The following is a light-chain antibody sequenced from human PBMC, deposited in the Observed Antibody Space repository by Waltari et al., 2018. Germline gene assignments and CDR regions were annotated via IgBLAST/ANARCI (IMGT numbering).Light chain of an antibody. V-gene: IGKV3-15*01. CDR2: GAA. CDR1: QSVSSN. J-gene: IGKJ1*01. Sequence: EIVMTQSPATLSVSPGERATLSCWASQSVSSNLAWYQQKPGQAPRLLTYGAATRATGIPARFSGSGSGSDFTLTIRSLQSEDCAVYYCQQYNNWPPWTLGQGTKVEIK. CDR3: QQYNNWPPWT.